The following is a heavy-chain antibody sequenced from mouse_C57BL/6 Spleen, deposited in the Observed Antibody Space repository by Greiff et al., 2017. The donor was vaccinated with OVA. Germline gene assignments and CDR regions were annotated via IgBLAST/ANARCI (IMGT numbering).Heavy chain of an antibody. CDR1: GFNIKNTY. J-gene: IGHJ2*01. D-gene: IGHD2-10*02. Sequence: VQLQQSVAELVRPGASVKLSCKASGFNIKNTYMHWVKQRPEQGLEWIGRIDPANGNTNYAPKFQGKATITADTSSNTAYLQLSSLTSEDTAIYYCARSWYGNLLSFDYWGQGTTLTVSS. CDR3: ARSWYGNLLSFDY. V-gene: IGHV14-3*01. CDR2: IDPANGNT.